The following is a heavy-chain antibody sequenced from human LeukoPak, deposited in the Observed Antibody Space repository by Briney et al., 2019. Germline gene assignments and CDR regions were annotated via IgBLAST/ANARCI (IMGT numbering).Heavy chain of an antibody. V-gene: IGHV4-4*07. J-gene: IGHJ5*02. D-gene: IGHD2-15*01. CDR3: ARHWSHSVAQFGRSYWFDP. Sequence: SGTLSLTRIVSGGSISGYYWSWIRQPAGRGLEWNGYMYTSGHTNYNSSLMSRVTMSVDTSKNQFSLRLTSVTAADTAVYYCARHWSHSVAQFGRSYWFDPWGQGTLVTVSS. CDR1: GGSISGYY. CDR2: MYTSGHT.